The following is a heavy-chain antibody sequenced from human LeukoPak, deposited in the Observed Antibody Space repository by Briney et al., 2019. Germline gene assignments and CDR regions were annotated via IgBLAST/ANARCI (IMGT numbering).Heavy chain of an antibody. CDR3: ARAYSGYSIDF. CDR2: IYPSGGGS. J-gene: IGHJ4*02. D-gene: IGHD3-22*01. CDR1: GYTFTNYY. Sequence: ASVKVPCKASGYTFTNYYMHWVRQAPGHGLVWMGIIYPSGGGSSYAQKFQGRVTMTRDTSTSTVYMELSSLTSGDTALYYCARAYSGYSIDFWGQGTLVTVSS. V-gene: IGHV1-46*01.